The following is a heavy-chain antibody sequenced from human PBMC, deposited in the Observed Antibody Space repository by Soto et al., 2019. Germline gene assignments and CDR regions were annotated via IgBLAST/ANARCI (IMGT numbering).Heavy chain of an antibody. D-gene: IGHD2-21*02. CDR2: IYHSGST. V-gene: IGHV4-4*02. J-gene: IGHJ4*02. Sequence: SETLSLTCAVSGGSISSSNLWCWVLQPPGKGLEWIREIYHSGSTNYNPPLKSRVTISVDKSKNQFSLKLSSVTAADTAVYYCAVGKRLLQPRYLHYSGTGPLVTVSS. CDR1: GGSISSSNL. CDR3: AVGKRLLQPRYLHY.